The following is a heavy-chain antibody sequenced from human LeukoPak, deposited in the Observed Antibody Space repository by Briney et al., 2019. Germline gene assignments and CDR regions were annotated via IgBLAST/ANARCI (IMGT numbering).Heavy chain of an antibody. CDR1: GFKFDDFA. Sequence: HPGGSLRLSCGASGFKFDDFAMHWVRQVPGKGLEWISIISYNSGFTDYADSVKGRFTVSRDNAMNTLYLEMNSLRPEDTAFYYCAKVRGTRTSGFFFDYWGRGTLVTVSS. D-gene: IGHD2-2*01. CDR2: ISYNSGFT. J-gene: IGHJ4*02. CDR3: AKVRGTRTSGFFFDY. V-gene: IGHV3-9*01.